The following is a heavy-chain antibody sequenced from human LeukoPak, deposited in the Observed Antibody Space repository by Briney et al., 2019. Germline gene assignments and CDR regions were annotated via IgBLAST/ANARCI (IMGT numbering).Heavy chain of an antibody. Sequence: PSETLSLTCSFSGGSISSYYWIWIRQPPGKGLEWIGYIYYIGSTSYNPSLKSRVTISVDTSKNQFSLKLTSVTAADTAVYYCATYSGNYNNFEYWGQGTLVTVSS. CDR1: GGSISSYY. J-gene: IGHJ4*02. V-gene: IGHV4-59*08. CDR3: ATYSGNYNNFEY. D-gene: IGHD1-26*01. CDR2: IYYIGST.